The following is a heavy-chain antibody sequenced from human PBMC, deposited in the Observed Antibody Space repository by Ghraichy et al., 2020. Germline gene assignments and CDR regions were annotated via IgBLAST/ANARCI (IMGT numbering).Heavy chain of an antibody. D-gene: IGHD1-1*01. Sequence: GSLRLSCAASGFTFSSDSMNWVRQAPGKGLEWVSYISSLSSTMYYADSVKGRFTISRDNANNSLYLQMDSLRDEDTAIYYCARDRLLHRSGTFDYWGQGTLVTVSS. CDR3: ARDRLLHRSGTFDY. CDR1: GFTFSSDS. J-gene: IGHJ4*02. V-gene: IGHV3-48*02. CDR2: ISSLSSTM.